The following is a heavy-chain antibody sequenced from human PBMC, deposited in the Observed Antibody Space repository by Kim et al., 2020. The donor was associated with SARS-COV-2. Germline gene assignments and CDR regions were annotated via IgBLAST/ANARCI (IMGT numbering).Heavy chain of an antibody. D-gene: IGHD2-2*01. CDR2: ISYGGGTT. V-gene: IGHV3-23*01. CDR3: AKSQGNWYHHPYVYYYAMDV. J-gene: IGHJ6*02. Sequence: GGSLRLSCAASGFTFNNYAMNWVRQAPGKGLEWVSSISYGGGTTYYADSVKGRLSISRDNSKNTLFLQINSLRGEDTAVYYCAKSQGNWYHHPYVYYYAMDVWGPGTTVTVSS. CDR1: GFTFNNYA.